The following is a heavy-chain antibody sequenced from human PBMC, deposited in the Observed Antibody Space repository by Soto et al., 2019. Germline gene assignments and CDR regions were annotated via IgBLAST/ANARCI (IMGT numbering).Heavy chain of an antibody. CDR2: IIPIFGTA. D-gene: IGHD5-12*01. CDR3: ARDRVEMATIPYYYYYYGMDV. Sequence: SVKVSCKASGGTFSSYAISWVRQAPGQGLEWMGGIIPIFGTANYAQKFQGRVTITADESTSTAYMELSSLRSEDTAVYYCARDRVEMATIPYYYYYYGMDVWGQGTTVTVSS. V-gene: IGHV1-69*13. CDR1: GGTFSSYA. J-gene: IGHJ6*02.